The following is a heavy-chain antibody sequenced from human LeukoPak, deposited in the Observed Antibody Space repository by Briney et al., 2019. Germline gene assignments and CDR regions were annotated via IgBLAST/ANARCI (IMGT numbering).Heavy chain of an antibody. J-gene: IGHJ4*02. V-gene: IGHV1-46*01. Sequence: GASVKVSCKASGYTFTSYYMHWVRQAPGQGLEWMGIINPSGGSTIYAQKFQGRVTMTEDTSTDTAYMELSSLRSEDTAVYYCATASSSSSFDYWGQGTLVTVSS. CDR2: INPSGGST. D-gene: IGHD6-6*01. CDR3: ATASSSSSFDY. CDR1: GYTFTSYY.